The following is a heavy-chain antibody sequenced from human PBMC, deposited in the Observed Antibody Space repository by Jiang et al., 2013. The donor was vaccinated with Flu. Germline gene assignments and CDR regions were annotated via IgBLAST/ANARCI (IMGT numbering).Heavy chain of an antibody. Sequence: TCTVSGGSISSYYWSWIRQPPGKGLEWIGYIYYSGSTNYNPSLKSRVTISVDTSKNQFSLKLSSVTAADTAVYYCARDRLQGWNERGYFDYWGQGTLVTVSS. CDR2: IYYSGST. J-gene: IGHJ4*02. V-gene: IGHV4-59*01. CDR1: GGSISSYY. CDR3: ARDRLQGWNERGYFDY. D-gene: IGHD1-1*01.